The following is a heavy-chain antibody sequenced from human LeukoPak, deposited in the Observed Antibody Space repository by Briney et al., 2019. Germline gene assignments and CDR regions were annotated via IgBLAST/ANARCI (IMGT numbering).Heavy chain of an antibody. V-gene: IGHV1-2*06. D-gene: IGHD1-14*01. CDR1: GYTFNDCY. J-gene: IGHJ4*02. Sequence: ASVKVSCKASGYTFNDCYIHWVRQAPGQGLEWMGRINPDSGGTNYAQKFHGRVTMTRDTSITTAYMELNNMRSDDSAVYYCASLRLKTPPLWGQGTLVTVSS. CDR2: INPDSGGT. CDR3: ASLRLKTPPL.